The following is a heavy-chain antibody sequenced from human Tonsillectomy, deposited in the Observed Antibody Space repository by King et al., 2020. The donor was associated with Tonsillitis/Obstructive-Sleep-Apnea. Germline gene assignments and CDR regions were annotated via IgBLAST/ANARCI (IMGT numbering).Heavy chain of an antibody. CDR3: SIDSRSHYYDTSGYYTFEY. V-gene: IGHV1-18*01. Sequence: VQLVESGAEVKKPGASVKVSCKASGYTFTTYGISWVRQAPGQGLEWMGWISAYNGDTNYAQKLQDRVTMTTDTSTSTAYMEVRSLKSDDTAVYYCSIDSRSHYYDTSGYYTFEYWGQGTLVTVSS. D-gene: IGHD3-22*01. J-gene: IGHJ4*02. CDR1: GYTFTTYG. CDR2: ISAYNGDT.